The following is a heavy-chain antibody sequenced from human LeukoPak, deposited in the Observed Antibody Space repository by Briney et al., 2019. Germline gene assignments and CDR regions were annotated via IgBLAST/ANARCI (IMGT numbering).Heavy chain of an antibody. Sequence: SETLSLTCAVSGYSISSGYYWGWIRQPPGKGLEWIGSIYHSGSTYYNPSLKSRVTISVDTSKNQFSLKLSSVTAADTAVYYCARQGSSWYGPVYWGQGTLVTVSS. CDR1: GYSISSGYY. J-gene: IGHJ4*02. D-gene: IGHD6-13*01. CDR2: IYHSGST. V-gene: IGHV4-38-2*01. CDR3: ARQGSSWYGPVY.